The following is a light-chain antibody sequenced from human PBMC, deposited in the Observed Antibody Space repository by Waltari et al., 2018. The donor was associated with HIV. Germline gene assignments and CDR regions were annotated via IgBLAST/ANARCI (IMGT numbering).Light chain of an antibody. J-gene: IGKJ3*01. CDR1: QSISTY. V-gene: IGKV1-39*01. Sequence: DIQMTQSPSSLSASVGDRVTITCRASQSISTYLNWFQQRPGKAPNLLIYTASSLQSGVPSRFSCSGSGTDFTLTISRLQTEDFATYYCQQSYRTPVPFGPGTNVAIK. CDR3: QQSYRTPVP. CDR2: TAS.